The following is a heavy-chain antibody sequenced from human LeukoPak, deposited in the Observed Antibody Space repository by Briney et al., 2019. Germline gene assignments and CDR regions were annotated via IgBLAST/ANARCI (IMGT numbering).Heavy chain of an antibody. CDR3: AREGHYDSSGYLVY. D-gene: IGHD3-22*01. CDR2: IIPIFGTA. CDR1: GGTFSSYA. Sequence: SVKVSCKASGGTFSSYAISWVRQAPGQGLEWMGGIIPIFGTANYAQKFQGRVTITADKSTSTAYMELSSLRSEDTAVYYCAREGHYDSSGYLVYWGQGTLVTVSS. J-gene: IGHJ4*02. V-gene: IGHV1-69*06.